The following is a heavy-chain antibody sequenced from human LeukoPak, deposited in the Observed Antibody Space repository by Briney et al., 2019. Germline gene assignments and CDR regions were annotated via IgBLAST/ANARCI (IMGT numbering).Heavy chain of an antibody. V-gene: IGHV3-23*01. J-gene: IGHJ3*02. CDR3: AKDVAGRGYYLPQGAFDI. D-gene: IGHD3-3*01. CDR2: VSGSGDRT. Sequence: GGSLRLSCEVSGFTFTSYAMSWVRQAPGKGLKWVSAVSGSGDRTYYADSVKGRFTISRDSSKNTLYLQMHSLSAEDTAVYFCAKDVAGRGYYLPQGAFDIWGQGRVVTVSS. CDR1: GFTFTSYA.